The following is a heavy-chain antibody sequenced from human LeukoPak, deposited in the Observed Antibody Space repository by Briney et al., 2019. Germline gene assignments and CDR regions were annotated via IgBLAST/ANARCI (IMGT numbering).Heavy chain of an antibody. CDR1: GGSFSGYY. D-gene: IGHD3-22*01. Sequence: PSETLSLTCAVYGGSFSGYYWSWIRQPPEKGLEWIGEINHSGSTNYNPSLKSRVTISVDTSKNQFSLKLSSVTAADTAVYYCARGRHYYDSSGYSNYFDYWGQGTLVTVSS. CDR3: ARGRHYYDSSGYSNYFDY. V-gene: IGHV4-34*01. J-gene: IGHJ4*02. CDR2: INHSGST.